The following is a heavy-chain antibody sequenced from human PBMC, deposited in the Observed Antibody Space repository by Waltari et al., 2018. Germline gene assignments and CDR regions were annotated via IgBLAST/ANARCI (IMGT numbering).Heavy chain of an antibody. Sequence: EVQLVESGGGLVQPGGSLRLSCAASGFTFSSYEMNWVRQAPGKGQEWVSEISSSGSTIYYADSVKGRFTIARDKAKNSLYRQMNSLRAEDTAVYYCAAVGGGYDSLDYWGQGTLVIVSS. J-gene: IGHJ4*02. D-gene: IGHD5-12*01. CDR1: GFTFSSYE. CDR2: ISSSGSTI. CDR3: AAVGGGYDSLDY. V-gene: IGHV3-48*03.